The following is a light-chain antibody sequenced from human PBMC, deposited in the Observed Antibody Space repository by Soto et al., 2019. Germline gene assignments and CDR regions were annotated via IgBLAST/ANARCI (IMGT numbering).Light chain of an antibody. CDR2: AAS. V-gene: IGKV1-39*01. CDR3: QQRYSTPRT. J-gene: IGKJ1*01. CDR1: QSISSY. Sequence: DIQMTQSPSSLSASVGDRVTITCRASQSISSYLNWYQQKPGKAPKLLIYAASSLQSGVPSRFSGSGSETDFTLTISSLQPEDFATYYCQQRYSTPRTFGPGTKVDIK.